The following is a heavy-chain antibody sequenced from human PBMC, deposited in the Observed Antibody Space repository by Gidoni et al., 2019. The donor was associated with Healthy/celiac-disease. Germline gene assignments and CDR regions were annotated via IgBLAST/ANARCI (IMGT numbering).Heavy chain of an antibody. J-gene: IGHJ6*02. CDR2: ISSSSSYI. Sequence: EVQLVESVGGLLMPGGSLRLSCPASCFSFSRYSMNWVSQAPGKWLEWVYSISSSSSYIYYADKVKGRFTIYRDNAKNSLYLKMNSLRAEETAVYYCARDYNPLLWFGERYYYYGMDVWGQGTTVTVSS. D-gene: IGHD3-10*01. V-gene: IGHV3-21*01. CDR1: CFSFSRYS. CDR3: ARDYNPLLWFGERYYYYGMDV.